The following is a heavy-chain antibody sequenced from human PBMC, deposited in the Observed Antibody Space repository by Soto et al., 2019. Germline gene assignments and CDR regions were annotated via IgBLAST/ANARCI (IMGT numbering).Heavy chain of an antibody. V-gene: IGHV3-23*01. CDR2: ISATGGST. CDR3: AKDRLAGIFDY. CDR1: GFTFNNYA. J-gene: IGHJ4*02. Sequence: PGGSLRLSCAASGFTFNNYAMNWVRQAPGKGLEWVATISATGGSTYYADSVKGRFTISRDNSKNTLYLQMNGLRVEDTAVYYCAKDRLAGIFDYCGQGTQVTVSS. D-gene: IGHD1-20*01.